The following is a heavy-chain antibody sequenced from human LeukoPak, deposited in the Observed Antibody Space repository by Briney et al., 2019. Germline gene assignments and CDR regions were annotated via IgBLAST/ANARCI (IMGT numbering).Heavy chain of an antibody. J-gene: IGHJ3*02. CDR1: GFTFSSYA. CDR2: ISSSSSTI. D-gene: IGHD2-15*01. Sequence: GGSLRLSCAASGFTFSSYAMHWVRQAPGKGLEWVSYISSSSSTIYYADSVKGRFTISRDNAKNSLYLQMNSLRAEDTAVYYCANVGGYCSGGSCYSNDAFDIWGQGTMVTVSS. CDR3: ANVGGYCSGGSCYSNDAFDI. V-gene: IGHV3-48*04.